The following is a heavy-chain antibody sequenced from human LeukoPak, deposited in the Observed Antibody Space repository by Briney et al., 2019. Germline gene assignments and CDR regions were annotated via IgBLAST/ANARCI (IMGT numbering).Heavy chain of an antibody. CDR3: ASLPDIVVVPAAKGDWFDP. V-gene: IGHV1-69*04. J-gene: IGHJ5*02. CDR1: GGTFSSYA. Sequence: ASVKVSCKASGGTFSSYAISWVRQAPGQGLEWMGRIIPILGIANYAQKFQGRVTITADKSTSTAYMELSSLRSEDTAVYYCASLPDIVVVPAAKGDWFDPWGQGTLVIVSS. CDR2: IIPILGIA. D-gene: IGHD2-2*01.